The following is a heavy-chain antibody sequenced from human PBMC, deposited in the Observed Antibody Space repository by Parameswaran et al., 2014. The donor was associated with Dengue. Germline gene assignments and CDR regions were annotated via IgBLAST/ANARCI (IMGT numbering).Heavy chain of an antibody. J-gene: IGHJ6*02. CDR3: ARGVGCSSTSCYSHFENYYYYGMDV. Sequence: QPPGKGLEWVSYISSSSSTIYYADSVKGRFTISRDNAKNSLYLQMNSLRDEDTAVYYCARGVGCSSTSCYSHFENYYYYGMDVWGQGTTVTVSS. V-gene: IGHV3-48*02. CDR2: ISSSSSTI. D-gene: IGHD2-2*01.